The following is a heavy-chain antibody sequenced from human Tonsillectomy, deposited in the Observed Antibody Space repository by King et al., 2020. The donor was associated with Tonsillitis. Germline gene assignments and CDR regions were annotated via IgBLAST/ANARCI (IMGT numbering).Heavy chain of an antibody. Sequence: VQLVESGGGLVKPGGSLRLSCAASGFTFNTYTMNWVRQAPGKGLEWVSSISSSNFYIYYADSVKGRFTISRDNANNSLYLQMNSLRAEDTAIYYCARGGFWGDYGEKLFKYWGQGTLVTVSS. J-gene: IGHJ4*02. CDR1: GFTFNTYT. D-gene: IGHD4-17*01. CDR2: ISSSNFYI. V-gene: IGHV3-21*01. CDR3: ARGGFWGDYGEKLFKY.